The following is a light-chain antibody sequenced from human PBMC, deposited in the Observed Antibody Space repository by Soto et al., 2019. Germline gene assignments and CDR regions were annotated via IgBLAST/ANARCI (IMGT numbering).Light chain of an antibody. CDR1: SSDVGNYNF. CDR3: CSYAGSYPFV. V-gene: IGLV2-11*01. J-gene: IGLJ1*01. CDR2: DVD. Sequence: QPVLTQPRSVSGSPGQSVTISCTGTSSDVGNYNFVSWYQHHPGKAPKLMIYDVDKRPSGVPDRFSGSKSGNTASLTISGLQAEDEADYYCCSYAGSYPFVFGTGTKVTVL.